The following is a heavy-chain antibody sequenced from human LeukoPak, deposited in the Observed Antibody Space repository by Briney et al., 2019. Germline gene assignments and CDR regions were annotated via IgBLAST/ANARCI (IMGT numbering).Heavy chain of an antibody. CDR3: TTARLYYYYGMDV. V-gene: IGHV3-23*01. Sequence: QPGGSLRLSCAASGFTFSNFAMSWVRQAPGKGLEWVSAVSGGGGTTYYADSVQGRFTISRDNSKNTLYLQMNSLRAEDTAVYYCTTARLYYYYGMDVWGKGTTVTVSS. CDR2: VSGGGGTT. D-gene: IGHD6-25*01. J-gene: IGHJ6*04. CDR1: GFTFSNFA.